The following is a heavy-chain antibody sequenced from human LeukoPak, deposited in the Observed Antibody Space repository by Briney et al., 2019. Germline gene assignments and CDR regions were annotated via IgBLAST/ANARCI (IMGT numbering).Heavy chain of an antibody. J-gene: IGHJ3*02. D-gene: IGHD6-19*01. Sequence: PSETLSLTCAVYGGSFSGYYWSWIRQPPGKGLEWIGEINHSGSTNYSPSLKSRVTISVDTSKNQFSLKLSSVTAADTAVYYCARVRRQWLVLQDAFDIWGQGTMVTVSS. CDR2: INHSGST. CDR1: GGSFSGYY. V-gene: IGHV4-34*01. CDR3: ARVRRQWLVLQDAFDI.